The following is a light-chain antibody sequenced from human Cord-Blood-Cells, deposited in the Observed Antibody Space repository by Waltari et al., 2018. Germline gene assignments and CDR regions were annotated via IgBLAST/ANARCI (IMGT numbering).Light chain of an antibody. Sequence: QSVLTQPPSASGTPGQRVTISCSGSSSNIGSHYVNWYQQPPGTAPKLLIYRNNQRPSGVPDRFSGSKSGTSASLAISGLRSEDEADYYCAAWDDSLSGRVFGGGTKLTVL. CDR2: RNN. V-gene: IGLV1-47*01. J-gene: IGLJ3*02. CDR1: SSNIGSHY. CDR3: AAWDDSLSGRV.